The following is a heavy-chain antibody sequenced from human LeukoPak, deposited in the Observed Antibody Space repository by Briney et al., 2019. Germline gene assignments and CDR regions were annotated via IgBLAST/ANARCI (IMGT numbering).Heavy chain of an antibody. CDR3: ARGDYVWGSYRFCDY. CDR2: INPNSGGT. V-gene: IGHV1-2*04. CDR1: GYTFTGYY. Sequence: ASVKVSCKASGYTFTGYYMHWVRQAPGQGLEWMGWINPNSGGTNYAQKFQGWVTMTRDTSISTAYMELSRLRSDDTAVYYCARGDYVWGSYRFCDYWGQGTLVTASS. D-gene: IGHD3-16*02. J-gene: IGHJ4*02.